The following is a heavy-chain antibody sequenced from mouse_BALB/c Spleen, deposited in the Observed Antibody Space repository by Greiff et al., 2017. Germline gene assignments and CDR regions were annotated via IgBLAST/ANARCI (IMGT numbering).Heavy chain of an antibody. D-gene: IGHD2-4*01. J-gene: IGHJ4*01. Sequence: DVHLVESGGGLVQPGGSRKLSCAASGFTFSSFGMHWVRQAPEKGLEWVAYISSGSSTIYYADTVKGRFTIARDNPKNTLFLQMTSLRSEDTAMYYCARGEPTRITSMDYWGQGTSVTVSS. CDR2: ISSGSSTI. V-gene: IGHV5-17*02. CDR1: GFTFSSFG. CDR3: ARGEPTRITSMDY.